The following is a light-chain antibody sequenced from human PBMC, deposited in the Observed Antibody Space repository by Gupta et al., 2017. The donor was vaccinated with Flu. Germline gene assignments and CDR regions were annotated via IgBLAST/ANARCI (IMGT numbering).Light chain of an antibody. CDR3: QQYGSSPRT. Sequence: ETVLTQFTDTLSLSRGERATLSCRASQTLRSSDLGWYQQKPGQSPRFLIYGASNRASGVPDRFSASGSGTDFTLTINKLEPEDFAVYFCQQYGSSPRTFGQGTKVEVK. CDR1: QTLRSSD. CDR2: GAS. V-gene: IGKV3-20*01. J-gene: IGKJ1*01.